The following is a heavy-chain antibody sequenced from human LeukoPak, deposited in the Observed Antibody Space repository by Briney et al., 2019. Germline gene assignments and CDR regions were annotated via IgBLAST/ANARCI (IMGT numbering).Heavy chain of an antibody. J-gene: IGHJ4*02. CDR3: TRETSSRYFDY. CDR2: IYYSGST. CDR1: GGSITSGGYY. Sequence: PSETLSLTCTVSGGSITSGGYYWSWIRQPPGKGLEWIGYIYYSGSTNYNPSLKSRVTISVDTSKNQFSLKLSSVTAADTAVYYCTRETSSRYFDYWGQGTLVTVSS. V-gene: IGHV4-61*08.